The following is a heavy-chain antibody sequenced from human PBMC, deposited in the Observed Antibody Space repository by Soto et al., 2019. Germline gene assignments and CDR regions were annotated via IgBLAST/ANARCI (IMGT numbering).Heavy chain of an antibody. CDR1: GYAFTTFW. J-gene: IGHJ5*02. D-gene: IGHD2-2*01. CDR2: IDPRDSYV. CDR3: ARLFCSATTCDSWFDP. Sequence: GESLKISCTGFGYAFTTFWISWVRQMPGKGLEWMGRIDPRDSYVNYSPSFQGHVTISLDKSISTAYLQWGSLKASDTAMYYCARLFCSATTCDSWFDPWGQGTLVTVSS. V-gene: IGHV5-10-1*01.